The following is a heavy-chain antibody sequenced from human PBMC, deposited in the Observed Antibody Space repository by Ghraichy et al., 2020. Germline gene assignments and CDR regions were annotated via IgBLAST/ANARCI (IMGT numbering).Heavy chain of an antibody. J-gene: IGHJ4*02. CDR2: IWYDGSNK. V-gene: IGHV3-33*01. Sequence: GGSLRLSCAASGFTFSSYGMHWVRQAPGKGLEWVAVIWYDGSNKYYADSVKGRFTISRDNSKNTLYLQMNSLRAEDTAVYYCARDSVTGGGLDYWGQGTLVTVSS. D-gene: IGHD7-27*01. CDR3: ARDSVTGGGLDY. CDR1: GFTFSSYG.